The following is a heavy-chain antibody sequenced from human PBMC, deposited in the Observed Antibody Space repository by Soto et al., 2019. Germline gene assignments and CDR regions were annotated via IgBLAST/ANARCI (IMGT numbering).Heavy chain of an antibody. V-gene: IGHV4-31*03. J-gene: IGHJ6*02. CDR2: IYNSGTI. CDR3: ARDRGFGMDV. Sequence: SETLSLTCTVSGDSISSGNYYWNWIRQHPGKGLEWIGYIYNSGTIRYNPSLSLKSRVSISGDTSKNQFSLNLISVTAADTAVYYCARDRGFGMDVWGQGTTVTGSS. CDR1: GDSISSGNYY.